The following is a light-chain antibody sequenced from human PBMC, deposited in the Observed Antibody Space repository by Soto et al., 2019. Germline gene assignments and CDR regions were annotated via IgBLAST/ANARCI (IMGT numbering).Light chain of an antibody. CDR2: SNN. CDR1: SSNIGSNS. CDR3: AAWDDSLNGVI. V-gene: IGLV1-44*01. J-gene: IGLJ2*01. Sequence: QPVLTQPPSASGTPGQRVTISCSGSSSNIGSNSVNWYQHLPGTAPKLLIYSNNQRPSGVPDRLSGSKSGTSASLAISGLQSEDEADYYCAAWDDSLNGVIFGGGTKLTVL.